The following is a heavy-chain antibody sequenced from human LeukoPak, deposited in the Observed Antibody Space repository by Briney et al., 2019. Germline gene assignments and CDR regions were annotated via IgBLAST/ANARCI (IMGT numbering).Heavy chain of an antibody. CDR1: GFTFTSSA. Sequence: GASVKVSCKASGFTFTSSAMQWVRQARGQRLKWIGWIVVGSGNTNYAQKFQERVTITRDMSTSTAYMELSSLRSEDTAVYYCAVVPSYYDFWSLDYWGQGTLVTVSS. CDR2: IVVGSGNT. J-gene: IGHJ4*02. D-gene: IGHD3-3*01. V-gene: IGHV1-58*02. CDR3: AVVPSYYDFWSLDY.